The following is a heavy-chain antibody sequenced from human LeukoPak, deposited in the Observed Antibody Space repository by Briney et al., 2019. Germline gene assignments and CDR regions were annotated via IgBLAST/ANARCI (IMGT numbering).Heavy chain of an antibody. V-gene: IGHV3-21*01. D-gene: IGHD3-16*01. CDR1: GFTFSSYS. CDR3: ARVRPDRSGESFDY. CDR2: ISSSSSYI. J-gene: IGHJ4*02. Sequence: SGGSLRLSCAASGFTFSSYSMNWVRQAPGKGLEWVSSISSSSSYIYYADSVKGRFTISRDNAKNSLYLQMNCLRAEDTAVYYCARVRPDRSGESFDYWGQGTLVTVSS.